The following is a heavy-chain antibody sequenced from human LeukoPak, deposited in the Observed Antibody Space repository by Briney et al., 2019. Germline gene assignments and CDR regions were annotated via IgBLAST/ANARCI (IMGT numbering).Heavy chain of an antibody. CDR1: GFTVSSNY. CDR2: IYSGGST. Sequence: GGSLRLSCAASGFTVSSNYMSWVRQAPGKGLEWVSVIYSGGSTYYAGSVKGRFTISRDNSKNTLYLQMNSLRAEDTAVYYCARDGARRGYSYASWGQGTLVTVSS. CDR3: ARDGARRGYSYAS. V-gene: IGHV3-66*02. J-gene: IGHJ4*02. D-gene: IGHD5-18*01.